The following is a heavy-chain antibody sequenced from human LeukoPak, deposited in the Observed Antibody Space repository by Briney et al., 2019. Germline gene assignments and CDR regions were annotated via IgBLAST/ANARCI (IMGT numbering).Heavy chain of an antibody. D-gene: IGHD3-3*02. CDR3: ARDISSTWYDH. CDR2: INGDGSTT. J-gene: IGHJ5*02. CDR1: GFTFSSYW. Sequence: GGSLRLSCAASGFTFSSYWMHWVRQAPGKGLVWVSRINGDGSTTNYADSVRGRFTISRDNAKNTLYLQMNSLRAEDTAVYYCARDISSTWYDHWGQGTLVTVSS. V-gene: IGHV3-74*01.